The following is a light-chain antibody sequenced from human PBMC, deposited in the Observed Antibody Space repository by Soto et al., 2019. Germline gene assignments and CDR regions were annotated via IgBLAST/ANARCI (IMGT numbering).Light chain of an antibody. Sequence: VLTQSPGTLSLPPGARDTLSCRACLCVTSSDLAWYQQKPGQAPRLLISGASSRATGIPDRFSGSGSGTDFTLTISRLEPEDFAVFYCHHDGTSPPTFGQGAKV. J-gene: IGKJ1*01. CDR1: LCVTSSD. V-gene: IGKV3-20*01. CDR3: HHDGTSPPT. CDR2: GAS.